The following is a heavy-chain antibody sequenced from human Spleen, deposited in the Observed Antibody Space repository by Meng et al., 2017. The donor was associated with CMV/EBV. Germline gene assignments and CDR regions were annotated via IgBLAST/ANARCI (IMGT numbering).Heavy chain of an antibody. CDR1: GFTFDDYT. V-gene: IGHV3-43*01. Sequence: GGSLRLSCAASGFTFDDYTIHWVRQAPGKGLEWVSFITWDGSSTYYADSVKGRFTISRDNSKNTLYLQMNSLRAEDTAVYYCAKGVGATLRFDYWGQGTLVTVSS. D-gene: IGHD1-26*01. CDR2: ITWDGSST. CDR3: AKGVGATLRFDY. J-gene: IGHJ4*02.